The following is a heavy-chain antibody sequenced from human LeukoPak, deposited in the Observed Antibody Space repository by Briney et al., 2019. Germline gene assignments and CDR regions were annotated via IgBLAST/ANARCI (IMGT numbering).Heavy chain of an antibody. Sequence: SETLSLTCTVSGGSISSFFWSWIRQPPGKGLEWIGYVHSSGSTKYNPSLNSRLIISVDVSKNQFSLKLRSVRVADTAVYYCARLAPGNYDILTGDPKVVFDYWGQGALVTVSS. CDR2: VHSSGST. V-gene: IGHV4-59*01. CDR3: ARLAPGNYDILTGDPKVVFDY. D-gene: IGHD3-9*01. CDR1: GGSISSFF. J-gene: IGHJ4*02.